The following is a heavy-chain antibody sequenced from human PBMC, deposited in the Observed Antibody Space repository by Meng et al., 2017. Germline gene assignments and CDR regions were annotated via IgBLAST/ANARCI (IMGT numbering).Heavy chain of an antibody. V-gene: IGHV4-34*01. CDR3: ARRGIAARPFYY. D-gene: IGHD6-6*01. CDR2: INHSGST. Sequence: QVELTRLGAGLLNTSGPRSLTCRCYGWSFSGCYWSWIRQPPGKGLEWIGEINHSGSTNYNPSLTSRVTISVDTSKNQFSLKLSSVTAADTAVYYCARRGIAARPFYYWGQGTLVTVSS. CDR1: GWSFSGCY. J-gene: IGHJ4*02.